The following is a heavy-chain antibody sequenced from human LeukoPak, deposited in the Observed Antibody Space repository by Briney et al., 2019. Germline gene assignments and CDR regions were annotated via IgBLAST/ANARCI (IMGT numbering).Heavy chain of an antibody. CDR1: GGSISSYY. CDR3: ARDRPGGSSLDY. Sequence: SETLSLTCTVSGGSISSYYWNWIRQPAGKGLEWIGRIYTSGSTTYNPSLKSRVTISVDTSKNQFSLKLSSVTAADTAVYYCARDRPGGSSLDYWGQGTLVTVSS. V-gene: IGHV4-4*07. CDR2: IYTSGST. D-gene: IGHD6-13*01. J-gene: IGHJ4*02.